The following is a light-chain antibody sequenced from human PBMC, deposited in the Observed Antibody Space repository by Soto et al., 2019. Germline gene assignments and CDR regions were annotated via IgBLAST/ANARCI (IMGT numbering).Light chain of an antibody. Sequence: EIVLTQSPGAVSLSPGERATLSCRASQSVSDNYLAWYQQKPGQAPRLLIYGASIRATGIPDRFSGSGSGADFTLTISRMEPEDFAVYYCQQYGGSPRVSFGGGTKVEIK. CDR2: GAS. J-gene: IGKJ4*01. CDR3: QQYGGSPRVS. CDR1: QSVSDNY. V-gene: IGKV3-20*01.